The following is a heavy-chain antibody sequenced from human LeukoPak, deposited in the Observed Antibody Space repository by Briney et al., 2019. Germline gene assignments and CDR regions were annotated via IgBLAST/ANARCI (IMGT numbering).Heavy chain of an antibody. J-gene: IGHJ3*02. V-gene: IGHV3-13*01. Sequence: GGSLRLSCAASGFTFSSYDMHWVRQATGKGLEWVSAIGTAGDTYYPGSVKGRFTISRDNAKNSLYLQMNSLRAEDTAVYYCARDPRPYAFDIWGQGTMVTVSS. CDR2: IGTAGDT. CDR3: ARDPRPYAFDI. D-gene: IGHD6-6*01. CDR1: GFTFSSYD.